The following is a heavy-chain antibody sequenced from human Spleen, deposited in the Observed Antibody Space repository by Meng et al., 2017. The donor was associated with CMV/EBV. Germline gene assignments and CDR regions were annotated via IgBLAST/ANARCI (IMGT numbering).Heavy chain of an antibody. V-gene: IGHV4-34*01. D-gene: IGHD5-18*01. CDR3: ARGEDRAKVGTS. CDR1: GGSFSGYY. Sequence: CSVYGGSFSGYYWSWIRQSPGQGLEWIGEVHPSGSTYYNPSLATRVTMSVDTSKKQISLKLSSVTAADTALYYCARGEDRAKVGTSWGQGALVTVSS. CDR2: VHPSGST. J-gene: IGHJ5*02.